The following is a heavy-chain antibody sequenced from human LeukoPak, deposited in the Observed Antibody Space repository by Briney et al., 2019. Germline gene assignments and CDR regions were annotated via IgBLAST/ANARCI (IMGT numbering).Heavy chain of an antibody. CDR2: IYSGGST. Sequence: GGSLILSCAASGFTVSSNYMSWVRQAPGKGLEWVSVIYSGGSTYYADSVKGRFTISRDNSKNTLYLQMNSLRAEDTAVYYCASAGYCSSTSCYSFDYWGQGTLVTVSS. CDR3: ASAGYCSSTSCYSFDY. CDR1: GFTVSSNY. V-gene: IGHV3-66*01. J-gene: IGHJ4*02. D-gene: IGHD2-2*01.